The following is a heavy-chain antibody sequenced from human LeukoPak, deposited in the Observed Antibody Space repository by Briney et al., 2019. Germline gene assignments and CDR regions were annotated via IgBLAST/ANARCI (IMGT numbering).Heavy chain of an antibody. CDR3: AKDYAVGSLGS. J-gene: IGHJ4*02. CDR1: GFTFSSYA. Sequence: GGSLRLSCAASGFTFSSYAMSWVRQAPGKGLEWVSSVSRFGDGTFYADSVRGRFTISRDNSKNTLYLQMNSQRADDTAVYYCAKDYAVGSLGSWGQGTLVTVSS. D-gene: IGHD2-2*01. V-gene: IGHV3-23*01. CDR2: VSRFGDGT.